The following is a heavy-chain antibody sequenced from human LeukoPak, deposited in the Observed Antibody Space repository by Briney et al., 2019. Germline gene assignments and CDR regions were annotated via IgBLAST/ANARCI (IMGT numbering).Heavy chain of an antibody. CDR1: GYTFTSYG. CDR3: ARGKGWSVVVPAAMRGNWFDP. Sequence: ASVKVSCKASGYTFTSYGISWVRQAPGQGLEWMGWINTNTGNPTYAQGFTGRFVFSLDTSVSTAYLQISSLKAEDAAVYYCARGKGWSVVVPAAMRGNWFDPWGQGTLVTVSS. J-gene: IGHJ5*02. CDR2: INTNTGNP. D-gene: IGHD2-2*01. V-gene: IGHV7-4-1*02.